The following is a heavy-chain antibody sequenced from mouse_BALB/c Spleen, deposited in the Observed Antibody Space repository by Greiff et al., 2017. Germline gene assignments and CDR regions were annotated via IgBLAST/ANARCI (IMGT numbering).Heavy chain of an antibody. CDR3: AIIYYDPFYAMDY. D-gene: IGHD2-4*01. J-gene: IGHJ4*01. CDR2: ISYSGST. Sequence: ESGPSLVKPSQTLSLTCSVTGDSITSGYWNWIRKFPGNKLEYMGYISYSGSTYYNPSLKSRISITRDTSKNQYYLQLNSVTTEDTATYYCAIIYYDPFYAMDYWGQGTSVTVSS. CDR1: GDSITSGY. V-gene: IGHV3-8*02.